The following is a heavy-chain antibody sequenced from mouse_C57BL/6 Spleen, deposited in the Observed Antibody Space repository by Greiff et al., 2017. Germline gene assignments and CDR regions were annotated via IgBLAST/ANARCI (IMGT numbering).Heavy chain of an antibody. CDR2: IYPGDGDT. V-gene: IGHV1-82*01. D-gene: IGHD2-5*01. CDR3: ARDNYSNLYYFDY. J-gene: IGHJ2*01. CDR1: GYAFSSSW. Sequence: QVQLQQSGPELVTPGASVKISCKASGYAFSSSWMNWVKQRPGKGLEWIGRIYPGDGDTNYNGKFKGKATLTADKSSSTAYMQLSSLTSDDSAVYFCARDNYSNLYYFDYWGQGTTLTVSS.